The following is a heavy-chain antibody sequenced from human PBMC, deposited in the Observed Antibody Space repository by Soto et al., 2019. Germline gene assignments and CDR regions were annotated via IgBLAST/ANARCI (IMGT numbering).Heavy chain of an antibody. CDR1: GCTFSSYA. Sequence: ASVKVSCKASGCTFSSYAISCVRQAPGQGLEWMGGIIPIFGTANYAQKFQGRVTITADESTSTAYMELSSLRSEDTAVYYCARFASFYGMDVWGQGTTVTVSS. V-gene: IGHV1-69*13. CDR3: ARFASFYGMDV. CDR2: IIPIFGTA. J-gene: IGHJ6*02.